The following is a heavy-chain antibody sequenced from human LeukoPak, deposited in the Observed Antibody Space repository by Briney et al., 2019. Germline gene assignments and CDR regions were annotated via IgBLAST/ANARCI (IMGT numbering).Heavy chain of an antibody. CDR1: GFTFSSYA. CDR3: ARDHDYGGNGSNWFDP. J-gene: IGHJ5*02. V-gene: IGHV3-30-3*01. Sequence: GGSLRLSCAASGFTFSSYAMHWVRQAPGKGLEWVAVISYDGSNKYYADSVKGRFTISRDISKNTLFLQMNSLRAGDTAVYYCARDHDYGGNGSNWFDPWGQGTLVTVSS. CDR2: ISYDGSNK. D-gene: IGHD4-23*01.